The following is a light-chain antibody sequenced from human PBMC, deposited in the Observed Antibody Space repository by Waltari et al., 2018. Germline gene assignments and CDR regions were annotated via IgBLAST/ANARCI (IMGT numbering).Light chain of an antibody. CDR2: RDD. CDR3: QAWDSSAFV. CDR1: KLGSKY. Sequence: SSEVTQPTSVSVSPRQRATIPCSGEKLGSKYVSWYQQKSGQAPVLVIYRDDKRPSGIPERFSGSNSGDTATLTISGTQPMDEADYYCQAWDSSAFVFGAGTKVTVL. J-gene: IGLJ1*01. V-gene: IGLV3-1*01.